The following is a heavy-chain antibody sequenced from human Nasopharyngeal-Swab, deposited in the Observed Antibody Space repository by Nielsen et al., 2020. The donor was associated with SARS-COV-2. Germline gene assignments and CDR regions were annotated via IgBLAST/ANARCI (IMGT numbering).Heavy chain of an antibody. CDR1: GFTFSSYA. D-gene: IGHD4-23*01. CDR3: AKDLGVESPLWFDY. J-gene: IGHJ4*02. CDR2: ISGSGGST. Sequence: GESLKISCTASGFTFSSYAMSWVRQAPGKGLGWVSEISGSGGSTYYAESVKGRFTISRDNSKNTLYLQMSSLTAEDTAIYYCAKDLGVESPLWFDYWGQGTLLTVS. V-gene: IGHV3-23*01.